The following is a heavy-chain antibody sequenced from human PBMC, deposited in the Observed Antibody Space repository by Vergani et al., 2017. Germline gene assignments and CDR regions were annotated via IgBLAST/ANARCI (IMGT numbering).Heavy chain of an antibody. CDR1: GFSLNTRGVS. J-gene: IGHJ4*02. CDR2: IYWNDDK. D-gene: IGHD3-22*01. Sequence: QITLKESGPTLVKPTQTLTLTCTFSGFSLNTRGVSVAWIRQPPGKALDWLALIYWNDDKRYSPSLKSRLTITKDTSKNQVVLTMTNMDPVDTATYYCAHTPYYDSSGYYSDYFDYWGQGTLVTVSS. V-gene: IGHV2-5*01. CDR3: AHTPYYDSSGYYSDYFDY.